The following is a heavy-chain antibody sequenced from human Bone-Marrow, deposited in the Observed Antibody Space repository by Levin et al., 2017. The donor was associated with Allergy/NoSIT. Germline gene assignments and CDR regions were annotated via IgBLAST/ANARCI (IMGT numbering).Heavy chain of an antibody. CDR3: ATLYYYGARSPRERWVDP. V-gene: IGHV1-69*13. J-gene: IGHJ5*02. Sequence: RASVKVSCKASGDTFSIYAVTWVRQAPGQGLEWMGGIFPTMVTPKYAPKFQDRVTITADESKRIGYMELRSLRPEDTAVYYCATLYYYGARSPRERWVDPWGQGTLVTVSS. CDR2: IFPTMVTP. CDR1: GDTFSIYA. D-gene: IGHD3-10*01.